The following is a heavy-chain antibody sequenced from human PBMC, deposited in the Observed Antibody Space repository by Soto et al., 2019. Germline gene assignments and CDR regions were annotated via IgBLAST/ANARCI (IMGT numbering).Heavy chain of an antibody. D-gene: IGHD3-22*01. J-gene: IGHJ4*02. CDR2: ISAYNGNT. CDR1: GYTFTSYG. CDR3: ARAGLEYYYDSSGYYSSHFDY. V-gene: IGHV1-18*04. Sequence: ASVKVSCKASGYTFTSYGISWVRQAPGQGLEWMGWISAYNGNTNYAQKLQGRVTMTTDTSTGTAYMELRSLRSDDTAVYYCARAGLEYYYDSSGYYSSHFDYWGQGTLVTVSS.